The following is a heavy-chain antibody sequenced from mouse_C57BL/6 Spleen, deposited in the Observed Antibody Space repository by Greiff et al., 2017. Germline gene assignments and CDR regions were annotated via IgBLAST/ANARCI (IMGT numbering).Heavy chain of an antibody. V-gene: IGHV14-4*01. CDR1: GFNIKDDY. CDR2: IDPENGDT. D-gene: IGHD1-1*01. CDR3: TTDGSSLYYFDY. J-gene: IGHJ2*01. Sequence: VQLQQSGAELVRPGASVKLSCTASGFNIKDDYMHWVKQRPEQGLEWIGWIDPENGDTEYASKFQGKATITADTSSNTAYLQLSSLTSEDTAVYYCTTDGSSLYYFDYWGQGTTRTVSS.